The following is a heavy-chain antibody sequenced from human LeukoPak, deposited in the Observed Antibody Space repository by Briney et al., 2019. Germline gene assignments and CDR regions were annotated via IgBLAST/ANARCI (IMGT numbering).Heavy chain of an antibody. D-gene: IGHD2-15*01. CDR2: MNPNSGNT. V-gene: IGHV1-8*01. Sequence: ASVKVSCKASGYTFTSYDINWVRQATGQGLEWMGWMNPNSGNTGYAQKFQGRVTMTRNTSISTAYMELSSLRSEDTAVYYCARGARAYCGGGSCYFNYWGQGTLVTVSS. J-gene: IGHJ4*02. CDR3: ARGARAYCGGGSCYFNY. CDR1: GYTFTSYD.